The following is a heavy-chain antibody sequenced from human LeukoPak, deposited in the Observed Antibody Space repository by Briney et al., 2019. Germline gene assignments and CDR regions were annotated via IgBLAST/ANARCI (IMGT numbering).Heavy chain of an antibody. V-gene: IGHV3-48*01. CDR3: ACIRTSIAAAGTFY. CDR2: ISSGSSNK. CDR1: GFTFSSYS. Sequence: GGSLRLSCAASGFTFSSYSMNWVRQAPGKGLEWVSYISSGSSNKYYADSVKGRFTISRDNAKNSLYLQMNSLRAEDTAVYYCACIRTSIAAAGTFYCGQGTRATVSS. J-gene: IGHJ4*02. D-gene: IGHD6-13*01.